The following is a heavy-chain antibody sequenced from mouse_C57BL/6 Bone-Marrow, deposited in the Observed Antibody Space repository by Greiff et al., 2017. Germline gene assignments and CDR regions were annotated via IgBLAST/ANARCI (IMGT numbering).Heavy chain of an antibody. CDR1: GFTFSDYY. D-gene: IGHD2-5*01. J-gene: IGHJ3*01. Sequence: EVQLVESGGGLVQPGGSLKLSCAASGFTFSDYYMYWVRQTPEKRLEWVAYISNGGGSTYYPDTVKGRFTFSRDNAKNTLYLQMSRLKSEDTAMYYCARQGIVTTKFAYWGQGTLVTVSA. CDR3: ARQGIVTTKFAY. V-gene: IGHV5-12*01. CDR2: ISNGGGST.